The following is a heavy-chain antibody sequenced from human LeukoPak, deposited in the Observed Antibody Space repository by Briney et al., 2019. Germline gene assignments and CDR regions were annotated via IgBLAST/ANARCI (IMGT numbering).Heavy chain of an antibody. CDR1: GGTFSSYA. V-gene: IGHV1-69*13. CDR2: IIPIFGTA. D-gene: IGHD2/OR15-2a*01. Sequence: SVKASCKASGGTFSSYAISWVRQAPGQGLEWMGGIIPIFGTANYAQKFQGRVTITADESTSTAYMELSSLRSEDTAVYYCARDLKRATGNPMDVWGQGTTVTVSS. CDR3: ARDLKRATGNPMDV. J-gene: IGHJ6*02.